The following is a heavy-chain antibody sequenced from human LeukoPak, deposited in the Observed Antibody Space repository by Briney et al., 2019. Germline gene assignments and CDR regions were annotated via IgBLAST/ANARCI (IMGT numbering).Heavy chain of an antibody. V-gene: IGHV3-21*01. Sequence: PGGSLRLSCAASGFPFSSHTMNWVRLAPGKGMEWVSSISSSSSHIYYADSVKGRFTISRDNAKNSLYLQMNSLRAGDTAVYYCARGVEVTYHYYSSRGYYYFDYWGQGALVTVSP. D-gene: IGHD3-22*01. CDR3: ARGVEVTYHYYSSRGYYYFDY. J-gene: IGHJ4*02. CDR2: ISSSSSHI. CDR1: GFPFSSHT.